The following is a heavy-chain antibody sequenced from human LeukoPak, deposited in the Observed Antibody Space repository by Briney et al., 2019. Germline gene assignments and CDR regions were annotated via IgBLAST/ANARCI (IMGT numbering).Heavy chain of an antibody. CDR1: GYTLTELS. CDR3: ARARTDLEFGDLAYAFEI. V-gene: IGHV1-24*01. Sequence: ASVKVSCKVSGYTLTELSMHWVRQAPGKGLEWMGGFDPEDGETIYAQKFQGRVSMTRNNPISTAYMELSSLRSEDTAVYYCARARTDLEFGDLAYAFEIWGQGTLVTVSS. D-gene: IGHD3-16*01. CDR2: FDPEDGET. J-gene: IGHJ3*02.